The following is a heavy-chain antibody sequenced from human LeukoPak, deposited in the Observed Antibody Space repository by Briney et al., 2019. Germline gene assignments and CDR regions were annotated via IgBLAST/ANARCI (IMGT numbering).Heavy chain of an antibody. CDR1: GGSISSYY. CDR3: ARETVGYCSSTSCSLYWFDP. J-gene: IGHJ5*02. Sequence: PSETLSLTCTVSGGSISSYYWSWIRQPPGKGLEWIGYIYYSGSTNYNPSLKSRVTISVDTSKNQFSLKLSSVTAADTAVYYCARETVGYCSSTSCSLYWFDPWGQGTLVTVSS. V-gene: IGHV4-59*01. D-gene: IGHD2-2*01. CDR2: IYYSGST.